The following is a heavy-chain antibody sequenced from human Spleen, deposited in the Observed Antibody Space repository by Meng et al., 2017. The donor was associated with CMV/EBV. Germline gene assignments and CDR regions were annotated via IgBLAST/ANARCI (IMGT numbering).Heavy chain of an antibody. J-gene: IGHJ4*02. CDR1: GYSISSGYY. V-gene: IGHV4-38-2*02. CDR3: ASSQPR. CDR2: IYYTGSS. Sequence: SETLSLTCSVSGYSISSGYYWGWIRQPPGKGLEWIGSIYYTGSSYYNPSLMSRVTISVDTSKIRLSLRLSSVTAADTAVYYCASSQPRWGRGTLVTVSS.